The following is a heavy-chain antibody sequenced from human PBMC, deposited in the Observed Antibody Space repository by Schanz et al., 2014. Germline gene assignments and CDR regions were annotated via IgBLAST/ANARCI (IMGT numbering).Heavy chain of an antibody. CDR2: IYSSGIP. V-gene: IGHV4-59*08. CDR3: ARRRSAMVRGVMTASYWFFDL. J-gene: IGHJ2*01. Sequence: QVQLQESGPGLVKPSETLSLTCSVSGGSINNFYWGWIRQSPGKGLEWIGYIYSSGIPTYNPSLKSRVSLTAESTNNQFSLKLTSVTAGDAAVYYCARRRSAMVRGVMTASYWFFDLWGRGTLVTVSP. CDR1: GGSINNFY. D-gene: IGHD3-10*01.